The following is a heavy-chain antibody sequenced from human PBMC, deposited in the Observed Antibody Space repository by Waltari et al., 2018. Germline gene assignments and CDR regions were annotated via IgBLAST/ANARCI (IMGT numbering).Heavy chain of an antibody. CDR1: GASINRSKSY. Sequence: QLHLQESGPGLVKPSATLSLTCSGSGASINRSKSYWGWIRQPPGKGLESIGSIYYSGSTYHNPSLKSRVTMSVDTSKNEFYLKLTSVTAADTATYYCARLTVVGATRWFDPWGQGTQVTVSS. D-gene: IGHD1-26*01. CDR2: IYYSGST. J-gene: IGHJ5*02. CDR3: ARLTVVGATRWFDP. V-gene: IGHV4-39*01.